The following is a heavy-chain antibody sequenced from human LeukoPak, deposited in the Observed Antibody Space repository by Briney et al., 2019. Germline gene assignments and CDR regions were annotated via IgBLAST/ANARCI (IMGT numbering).Heavy chain of an antibody. D-gene: IGHD2-15*01. Sequence: AASVKVSCKASVGTFSSYVISWVRQAPGQGLEWMGRIIPIFGTANYAQKFQHRVTITADESTSTAYMELSSLRSEDTAVYYCAGLPGSAAGVGIDVWGKGTTVTVSS. J-gene: IGHJ6*04. CDR2: IIPIFGTA. V-gene: IGHV1-69*01. CDR3: AGLPGSAAGVGIDV. CDR1: VGTFSSYV.